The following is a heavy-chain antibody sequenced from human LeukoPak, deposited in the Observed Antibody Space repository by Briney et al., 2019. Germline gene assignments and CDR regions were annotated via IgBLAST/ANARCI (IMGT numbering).Heavy chain of an antibody. D-gene: IGHD6-13*01. CDR1: GGSISSYY. V-gene: IGHV4-59*01. CDR3: ARVGSSWYFDY. J-gene: IGHJ4*02. CDR2: IYYSGST. Sequence: TSETLSLTCTVSGGSISSYYWSWIRQPPGKGLEWIGYIYYSGSTNYNPSLKSRVIISVDTSKNQFSLKLSSVTAADTAVYYCARVGSSWYFDYWGQGTLVTVSS.